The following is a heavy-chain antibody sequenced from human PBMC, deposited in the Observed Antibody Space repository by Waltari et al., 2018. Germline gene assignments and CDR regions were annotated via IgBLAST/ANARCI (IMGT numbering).Heavy chain of an antibody. J-gene: IGHJ5*02. V-gene: IGHV4-34*01. CDR1: GGSFSGFY. Sequence: QVQLQQWGAGLLKPSETLSLTCAVYGGSFSGFYWSWIRQPPGTGLEWIGEINHSGNTNYNPSLKSRVTIALDTSRNQFSLKLSSVTAADTAVYYCARADRGPRFTSGSSATPDWGPWGLGTLVTVSS. CDR2: INHSGNT. CDR3: ARADRGPRFTSGSSATPDWGP. D-gene: IGHD1-26*01.